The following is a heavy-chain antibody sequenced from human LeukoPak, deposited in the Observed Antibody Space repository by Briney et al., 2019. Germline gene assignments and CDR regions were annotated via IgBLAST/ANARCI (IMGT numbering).Heavy chain of an antibody. CDR3: ARGRYYYDVSGDYYPDFDY. CDR2: IYRSGST. V-gene: IGHV3-53*01. CDR1: GFTLSSHY. Sequence: GGSLRLSCAASGFTLSSHYMSWVRQAPGKGLEWVSVIYRSGSTYYADSVEGRFTISRDNSNNSLFLQMNSLRPEDTAVYYCARGRYYYDVSGDYYPDFDYWGQGTLVTASS. D-gene: IGHD3-22*01. J-gene: IGHJ4*02.